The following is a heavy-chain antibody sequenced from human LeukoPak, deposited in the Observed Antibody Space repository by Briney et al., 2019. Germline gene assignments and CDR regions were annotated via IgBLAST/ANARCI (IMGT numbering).Heavy chain of an antibody. CDR2: INNSRST. J-gene: IGHJ6*02. Sequence: SETLSLTCAVYGGTFSGYYWSWIRQPPGKGLEWIGEINNSRSTNYNPSLKSRVTISVDTSKNQFSLKLSSVTAADTAVYYCARAVYGSGSPPPYYYYGMDFWGQGTTVTVPS. CDR1: GGTFSGYY. D-gene: IGHD3-10*01. V-gene: IGHV4-34*01. CDR3: ARAVYGSGSPPPYYYYGMDF.